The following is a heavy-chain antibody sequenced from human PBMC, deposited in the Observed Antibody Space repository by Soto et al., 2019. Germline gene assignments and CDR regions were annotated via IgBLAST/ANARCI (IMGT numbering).Heavy chain of an antibody. CDR1: GGSISSGGYY. Sequence: TSETLSLTCTVSGGSISSGGYYWSWIRQHPGKGLEWIGYIYYSGSTYYNPSLKSRVTISVDTSKNQFSLKLSSVTAADTAVYYCASGRYIVVVPAAPRIDAFDIWGQGTMVTVSS. V-gene: IGHV4-31*03. CDR2: IYYSGST. CDR3: ASGRYIVVVPAAPRIDAFDI. J-gene: IGHJ3*02. D-gene: IGHD2-2*01.